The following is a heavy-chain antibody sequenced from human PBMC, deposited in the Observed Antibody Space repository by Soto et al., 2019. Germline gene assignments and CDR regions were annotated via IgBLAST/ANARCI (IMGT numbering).Heavy chain of an antibody. Sequence: GGSLRLSCAASGFAFRDFAMIWVRQAPGKGLEWVSAITVSGSSTYNADSVNGRFSISRDNSKNTMYLQMNSLRADDTAVYYCARLIGNSWLDSWGQGTLVTVSS. CDR3: ARLIGNSWLDS. CDR1: GFAFRDFA. D-gene: IGHD2-8*01. J-gene: IGHJ5*01. V-gene: IGHV3-23*01. CDR2: ITVSGSST.